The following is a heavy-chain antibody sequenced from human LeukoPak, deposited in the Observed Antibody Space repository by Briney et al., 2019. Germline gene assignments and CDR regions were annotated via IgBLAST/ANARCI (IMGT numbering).Heavy chain of an antibody. V-gene: IGHV3-21*01. J-gene: IGHJ3*02. CDR2: ISSSSSYI. CDR3: ARDGGKVVNAFDI. CDR1: GFTFSSYS. D-gene: IGHD4-23*01. Sequence: GGSLRLSCAASGFTFSSYSMNWVRQAPGKGLEWVSSISSSSSYIYYADSVKGRFTISRDNAKNSLYLQMNSLRAEDTAVYYCARDGGKVVNAFDIWGQGTMVTVSS.